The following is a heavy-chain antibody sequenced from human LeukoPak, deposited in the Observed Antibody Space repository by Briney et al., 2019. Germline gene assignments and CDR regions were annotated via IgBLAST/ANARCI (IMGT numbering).Heavy chain of an antibody. V-gene: IGHV1-69*06. CDR1: GGTFSSYV. D-gene: IGHD5-24*01. J-gene: IGHJ3*02. Sequence: GASVKVSCKASGGTFSSYVISWVRQAPGQGLEWMGGFIPIFGTANYAQKFQGRVTITAEKSTSTAYMELSSLRSEDTAVYYCARLGDGYNLDAFDIWGQGTMVTVSS. CDR3: ARLGDGYNLDAFDI. CDR2: FIPIFGTA.